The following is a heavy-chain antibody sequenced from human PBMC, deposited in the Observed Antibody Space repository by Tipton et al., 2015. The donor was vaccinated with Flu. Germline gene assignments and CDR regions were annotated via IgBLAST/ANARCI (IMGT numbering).Heavy chain of an antibody. V-gene: IGHV1-18*01. D-gene: IGHD2-21*02. CDR1: GYTFTSYG. J-gene: IGHJ6*02. Sequence: QVQLVQSGAEVKKPGASVKVSCQASGYTFTSYGISWVRQAPGQGLEWMGWISAYNGNPNYAQKLQGRVTMTTDTSTSTAYMELRSLRSDNTAVYSWERDEWWRPGAGGGDYYYGMDVWGQGTRVTVSS. CDR3: ERDEWWRPGAGGGDYYYGMDV. CDR2: ISAYNGNP.